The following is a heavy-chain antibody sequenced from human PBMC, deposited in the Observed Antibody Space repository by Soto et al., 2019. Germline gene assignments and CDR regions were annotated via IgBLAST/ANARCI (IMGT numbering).Heavy chain of an antibody. CDR2: ISAYNGNT. D-gene: IGHD6-19*01. Sequence: QVQLVQSGAEVKKPGASVKVSCKASGYTFTSYGISWVRQAPGQGLEWMGWISAYNGNTNYAQKLQGRVTMTTDTSTSTAYMELRSLRSDDTAVYYCAGVGYSSGWFVTPTYYYYGMDVWGQGTTVTVSS. CDR3: AGVGYSSGWFVTPTYYYYGMDV. CDR1: GYTFTSYG. J-gene: IGHJ6*02. V-gene: IGHV1-18*01.